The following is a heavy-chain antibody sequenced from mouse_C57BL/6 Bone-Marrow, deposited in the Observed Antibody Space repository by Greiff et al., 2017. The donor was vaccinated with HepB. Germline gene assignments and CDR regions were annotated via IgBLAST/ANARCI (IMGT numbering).Heavy chain of an antibody. J-gene: IGHJ3*01. CDR1: GYTFTSYW. D-gene: IGHD5-1*01. CDR3: ARWYLAWFAY. V-gene: IGHV1-64*01. CDR2: IHPNSGST. Sequence: QVQLQQSGAELVKPGASVKLSCKASGYTFTSYWMHWVKQRPGQGLEWIGMIHPNSGSTNYNEKFKSKATLTVDKSSSTAYTQLSSLTSEDSAVYYCARWYLAWFAYWGQGTLVTVSA.